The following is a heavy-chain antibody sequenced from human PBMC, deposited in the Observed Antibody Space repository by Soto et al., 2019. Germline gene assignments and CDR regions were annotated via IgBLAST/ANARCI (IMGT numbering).Heavy chain of an antibody. D-gene: IGHD6-6*01. J-gene: IGHJ6*02. CDR2: IYPDDSDT. CDR3: ARRGSSSSHYYYSMDV. CDR1: GYSLTTYW. V-gene: IGHV5-51*01. Sequence: GESLKISCKASGYSLTTYWIGWVRQLPGKGLEWMGIIYPDDSDTRYSPSFQGQVTISADKSISTAYLQWSSLKASDTAIYCCARRGSSSSHYYYSMDVWGQGTTVTVSS.